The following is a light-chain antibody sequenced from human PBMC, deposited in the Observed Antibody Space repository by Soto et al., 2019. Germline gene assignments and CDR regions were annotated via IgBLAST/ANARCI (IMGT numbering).Light chain of an antibody. CDR3: QQYDSSPLT. CDR1: QSVSSSF. CDR2: GAS. Sequence: EIVLTQSPGTLSLSPGERATLSCRASQSVSSSFLAWYQQKPGQAPRLLIYGASSRATGIPDRFSGSGSGTDFTLTISRLEPEYVAVYYCQQYDSSPLTFGGGTKVEI. V-gene: IGKV3-20*01. J-gene: IGKJ4*02.